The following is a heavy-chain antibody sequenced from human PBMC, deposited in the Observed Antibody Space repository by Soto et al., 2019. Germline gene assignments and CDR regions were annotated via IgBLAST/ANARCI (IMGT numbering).Heavy chain of an antibody. J-gene: IGHJ4*02. CDR1: GFTFSSYG. Sequence: GGSLRLSCAASGFTFSSYGMHWVRQAPGKGLEWVAVIWYDGSNKYYADSVKGRFTISRENSKNTLYLQMNSLRAEDTAVYYCARDERTVTSPDYWGQGTLVTVSS. V-gene: IGHV3-33*08. CDR2: IWYDGSNK. D-gene: IGHD4-4*01. CDR3: ARDERTVTSPDY.